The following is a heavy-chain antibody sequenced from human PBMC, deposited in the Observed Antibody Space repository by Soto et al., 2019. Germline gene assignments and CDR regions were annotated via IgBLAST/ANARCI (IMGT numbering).Heavy chain of an antibody. CDR1: GYTFTRYG. V-gene: IGHV1-18*01. J-gene: IGHJ6*02. Sequence: QGQLVQSGAEVKKPGASVKVSCKASGYTFTRYGISWVRQAPGQGLEWMGWISGYNGDTNYAQKFQGRVTMTIDTSPSTAYRELRSLTSDDTAVYYCAKNGQPPYYYYGMDVWGQGTTVTVSS. CDR3: AKNGQPPYYYYGMDV. CDR2: ISGYNGDT. D-gene: IGHD2-8*01.